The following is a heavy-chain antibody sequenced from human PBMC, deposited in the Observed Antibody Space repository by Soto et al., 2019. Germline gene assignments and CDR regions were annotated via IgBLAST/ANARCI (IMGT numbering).Heavy chain of an antibody. CDR3: AKDLHWYGMDV. CDR2: ISSNGGRT. D-gene: IGHD1-1*01. Sequence: EVQLLESGGGLVQPGESLRLSCAASGFTFGNYFMNWVRQAPGKGLEWVSDISSNGGRTHYADSVRGRFTISRDNSMNTLYLQMSSLRAEDTALYYCAKDLHWYGMDVWGQGTTVTVSS. J-gene: IGHJ6*02. CDR1: GFTFGNYF. V-gene: IGHV3-23*01.